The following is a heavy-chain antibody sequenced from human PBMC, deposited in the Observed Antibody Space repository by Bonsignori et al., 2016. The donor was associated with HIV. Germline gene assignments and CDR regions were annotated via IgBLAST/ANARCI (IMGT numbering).Heavy chain of an antibody. Sequence: WIRQSPSRGLEWLGRTYYRSKWYNDYVGSVKSRIIINSDTSKNQFSLQLNSVTPEDTAVYYCARQSDPFNWGRGSHFDHWGQGTLVTVSS. CDR2: TYYRSKWYN. CDR3: ARQSDPFNWGRGSHFDH. V-gene: IGHV6-1*01. D-gene: IGHD7-27*01. J-gene: IGHJ4*02.